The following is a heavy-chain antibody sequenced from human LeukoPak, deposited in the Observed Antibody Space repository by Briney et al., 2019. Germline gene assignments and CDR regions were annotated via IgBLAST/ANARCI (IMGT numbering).Heavy chain of an antibody. V-gene: IGHV3-23*01. Sequence: PGGSLRLSCAASGFTFSGYAMSWVRQAPGKGLEWVSAISGRSDSTHYADSVKGRFTISRDNSKNTVYLQMNSLRAEDMAVYYCAKDPRGVTVAGPNWFDPWGQGTLVTVSS. J-gene: IGHJ5*02. D-gene: IGHD6-19*01. CDR2: ISGRSDST. CDR3: AKDPRGVTVAGPNWFDP. CDR1: GFTFSGYA.